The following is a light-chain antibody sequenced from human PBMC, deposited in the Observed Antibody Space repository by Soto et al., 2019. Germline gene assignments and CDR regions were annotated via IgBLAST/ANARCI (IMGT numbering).Light chain of an antibody. CDR2: LEGSGAY. CDR3: ETWDTNTRV. J-gene: IGLJ2*01. Sequence: QAVVTQSSSASASLGSSVKLTCTLSSGHSSYIIAWHQQQPGKAPRYLMNLEGSGAYNKGSGVPDRFSGSSSGADRYLTISNLQFEDEADYYCETWDTNTRVFGGGTKLTVL. V-gene: IGLV4-60*02. CDR1: SGHSSYI.